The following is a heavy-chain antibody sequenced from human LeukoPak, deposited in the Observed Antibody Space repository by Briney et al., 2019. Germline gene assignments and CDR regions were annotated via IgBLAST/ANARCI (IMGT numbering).Heavy chain of an antibody. CDR3: AKGDGSGSFLIDY. J-gene: IGHJ4*02. V-gene: IGHV3-30-3*01. Sequence: GGSLRLSCTASGFTFSSKSLHWVRQPPGRGLEWVSFISSDGSRKYYGDFVEGRFTVSRDNSMHTLYLQVDTLRAEDTAVYYCAKGDGSGSFLIDYWGQGTPVTVSS. CDR1: GFTFSSKS. CDR2: ISSDGSRK. D-gene: IGHD3-10*01.